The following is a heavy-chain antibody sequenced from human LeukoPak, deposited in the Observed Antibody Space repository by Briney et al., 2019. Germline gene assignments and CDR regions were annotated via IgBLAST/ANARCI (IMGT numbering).Heavy chain of an antibody. V-gene: IGHV3-23*01. Sequence: GGSLRLSCAASGFTFSSYAMSWVRQAPGKGLEWVSAISGGGGSTYYADSVKGRFTISRDNSKNTLYLQMNSLRAEDTAVYYCAKDGSHTKYSSGWYDIWGQGTMVTVSS. CDR2: ISGGGGST. CDR1: GFTFSSYA. D-gene: IGHD6-19*01. CDR3: AKDGSHTKYSSGWYDI. J-gene: IGHJ3*02.